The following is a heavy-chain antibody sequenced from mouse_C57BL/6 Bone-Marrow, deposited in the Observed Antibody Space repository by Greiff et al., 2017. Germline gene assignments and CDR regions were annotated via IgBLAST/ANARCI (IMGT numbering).Heavy chain of an antibody. CDR1: GFTFSSYA. Sequence: EVKLVASGGGLVKPGGSLKLSCAASGFTFSSYAMSWVRQTPEKRLEWVATISDGGSYTYYPDNVKGRFTISRDNAKNNLYLQMSHLKSEDTAMYYCAREGYFDVWGTGTTVTVSS. CDR3: AREGYFDV. V-gene: IGHV5-4*01. J-gene: IGHJ1*03. CDR2: ISDGGSYT.